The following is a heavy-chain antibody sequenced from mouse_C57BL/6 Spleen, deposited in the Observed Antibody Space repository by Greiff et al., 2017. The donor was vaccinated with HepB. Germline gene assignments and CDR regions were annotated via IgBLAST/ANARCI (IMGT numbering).Heavy chain of an antibody. CDR1: GYTFTDYE. D-gene: IGHD2-4*01. V-gene: IGHV1-15*01. Sequence: VQLQQSGAELVRPGASVTLSCKASGYTFTDYEMHWVKQTPVHGLEWIGAIDPETGGTAYNQKVKGKAILTADKSSSTAYMELRSLTSEDSAVYYCTRDYDYYAMDYWGQGTSVTVSS. CDR3: TRDYDYYAMDY. CDR2: IDPETGGT. J-gene: IGHJ4*01.